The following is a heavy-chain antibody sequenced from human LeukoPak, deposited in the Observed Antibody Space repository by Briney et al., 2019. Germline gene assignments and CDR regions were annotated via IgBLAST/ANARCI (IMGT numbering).Heavy chain of an antibody. CDR2: IYTSGST. J-gene: IGHJ4*02. V-gene: IGHV4-4*07. CDR1: GDSISSYY. Sequence: PSETLSLTCTVSGDSISSYYWSWIRQPAGKGLEWIGRIYTSGSTNYNPSLKSRVTISVDKSKNQFSLKLSSVTAADTAVYYCARDRQGYSGYVYYFDYWGQGTLVTVSS. CDR3: ARDRQGYSGYVYYFDY. D-gene: IGHD5-12*01.